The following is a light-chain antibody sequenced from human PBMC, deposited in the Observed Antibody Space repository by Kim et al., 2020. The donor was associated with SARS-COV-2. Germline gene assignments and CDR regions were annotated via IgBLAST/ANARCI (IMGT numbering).Light chain of an antibody. CDR3: QQCGSSLT. Sequence: LSPGERATRSGRASQTITGSCLAWYQQKPGQPPSLLIYRASRRAEGIPERFSASGFGTDFTLTVSRLEPEDVAVYYCQQCGSSLTFGGGTKVDIK. CDR1: QTITGSC. J-gene: IGKJ4*01. V-gene: IGKV3-20*01. CDR2: RAS.